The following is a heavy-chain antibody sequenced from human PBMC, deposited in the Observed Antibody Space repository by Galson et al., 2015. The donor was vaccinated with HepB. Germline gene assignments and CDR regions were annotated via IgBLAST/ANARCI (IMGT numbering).Heavy chain of an antibody. CDR3: ARDQKQWEPPGYYYYMDV. Sequence: CAASGFTFDSYAIHWVRQGPGQGLDWVAVVSLDGSDEHYADSVKGRFTISRDNSKSMVYLQMSSLRLEDTGVYYCARDQKQWEPPGYYYYMDVWGKGTPVTVSS. CDR1: GFTFDSYA. V-gene: IGHV3-30-3*01. D-gene: IGHD1-26*01. CDR2: VSLDGSDE. J-gene: IGHJ6*03.